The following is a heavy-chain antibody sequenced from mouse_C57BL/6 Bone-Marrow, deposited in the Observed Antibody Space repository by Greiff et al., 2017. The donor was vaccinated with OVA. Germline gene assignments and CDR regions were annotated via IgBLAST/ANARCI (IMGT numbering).Heavy chain of an antibody. CDR1: GYAFSSSW. D-gene: IGHD1-1*01. Sequence: QVQLQQSGPELVKPGASVKISCKASGYAFSSSWMNWVKQRPGKGLEWIGRIYPGDGDTNYNGKFKGKATLTADKSSSTAYMQLSSLTSEDSAVYFCARPLLLRWDYYAMDYWGQGTSVTVSS. CDR2: IYPGDGDT. V-gene: IGHV1-82*01. CDR3: ARPLLLRWDYYAMDY. J-gene: IGHJ4*01.